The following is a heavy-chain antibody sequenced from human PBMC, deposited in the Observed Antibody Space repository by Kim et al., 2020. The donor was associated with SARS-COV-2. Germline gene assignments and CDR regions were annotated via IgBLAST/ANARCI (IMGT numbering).Heavy chain of an antibody. D-gene: IGHD3-16*01. V-gene: IGHV3-23*01. CDR2: GVSQ. CDR3: ANKDWGYY. J-gene: IGHJ4*02. Sequence: GVSQYEADSVQGRFTNSRANSENTLYLQMNSLRAEDTAVYYCANKDWGYYWGRGTLVTVSS.